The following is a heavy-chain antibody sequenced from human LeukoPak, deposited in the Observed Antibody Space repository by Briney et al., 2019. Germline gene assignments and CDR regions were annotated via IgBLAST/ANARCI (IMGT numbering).Heavy chain of an antibody. V-gene: IGHV4-4*07. CDR2: IYTRGST. Sequence: SETLSLTCTVSGGSINNYYWSWIRQPAGKGLEWIGRIYTRGSTNHNPPLKSRVTMSVDTSKNQFSLKLSSVTAADTAVYYCARGRYCSADSCSGGDAFDIWGQGTMVSVSS. J-gene: IGHJ3*02. CDR3: ARGRYCSADSCSGGDAFDI. D-gene: IGHD2-15*01. CDR1: GGSINNYY.